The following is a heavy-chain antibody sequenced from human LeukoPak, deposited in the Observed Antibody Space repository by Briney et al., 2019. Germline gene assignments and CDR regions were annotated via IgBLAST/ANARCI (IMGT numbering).Heavy chain of an antibody. CDR1: GYTFNSYD. V-gene: IGHV1-3*01. D-gene: IGHD1-26*01. Sequence: ASVKVSRKASGYTFNSYDIHWVRQAPGQRPEWMGGINGGSGRTKYLQKLQGRVTITRDTSANTAFMELSSLRSEDTAVYYCARESGRYQDFFENWGQGTLVTVSS. CDR3: ARESGRYQDFFEN. J-gene: IGHJ4*02. CDR2: INGGSGRT.